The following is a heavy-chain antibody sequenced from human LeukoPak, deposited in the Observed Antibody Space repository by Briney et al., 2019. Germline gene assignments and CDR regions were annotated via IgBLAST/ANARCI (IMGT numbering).Heavy chain of an antibody. V-gene: IGHV3-48*04. CDR3: AEEVPAAGFDP. CDR1: GFTFSSYG. CDR2: ISSRSSTM. J-gene: IGHJ5*02. D-gene: IGHD2-2*01. Sequence: GGSLRLSCAASGFTFSSYGMNWVRQAPGKGLEWVSYISSRSSTMHYADSVKGRVTISRDNAKNSLYLQMSSLRAEDTAVYYCAEEVPAAGFDPWGQGTLVTVSS.